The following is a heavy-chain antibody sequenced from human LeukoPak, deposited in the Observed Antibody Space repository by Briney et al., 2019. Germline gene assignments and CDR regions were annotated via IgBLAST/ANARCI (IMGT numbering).Heavy chain of an antibody. V-gene: IGHV3-15*06. J-gene: IGHJ4*02. CDR3: TTEGFTYGHHSFDS. CDR2: IKRNFEGATQ. CDR1: GFILGNAW. D-gene: IGHD5-18*01. Sequence: GGSLRLSCAASGFILGNAWMSWVRQAPGKGLEWVGHIKRNFEGATQHYAASVKGRFSISKDESKNIVFLQMSSLKTEDTAVYFCTTEGFTYGHHSFDSWGQGTLVTVSS.